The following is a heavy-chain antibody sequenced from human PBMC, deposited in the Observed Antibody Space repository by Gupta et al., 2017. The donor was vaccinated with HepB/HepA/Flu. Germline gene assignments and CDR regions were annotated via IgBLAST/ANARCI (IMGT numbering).Heavy chain of an antibody. Sequence: EVQLLESGGGLVLPGGSLRISCAASGFSFSSYAMPWVRQAPGKGLAWVSLINGSGYSTYYAASVNGRFTISRDNSKNTLYVQLNSLRAEDTAVYYCGKENTRTGGFDPWGQGTLVTVSS. CDR3: GKENTRTGGFDP. D-gene: IGHD3-10*01. CDR1: GFSFSSYA. CDR2: INGSGYST. V-gene: IGHV3-23*01. J-gene: IGHJ5*02.